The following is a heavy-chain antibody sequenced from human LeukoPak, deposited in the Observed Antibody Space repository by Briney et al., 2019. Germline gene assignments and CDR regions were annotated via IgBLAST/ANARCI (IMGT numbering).Heavy chain of an antibody. CDR1: GFTFSSYG. CDR3: AKDLYSSSSCFDY. D-gene: IGHD6-6*01. CDR2: IWYDGSNK. V-gene: IGHV3-33*06. Sequence: PGGSLRLSCAASGFTFSSYGMHWVRQAPGKGLEWVAVIWYDGSNKYYADSVKGRFTISRDNSKNTLYLQMNGLRAEDTAVYYCAKDLYSSSSCFDYWGQGTLVTVSS. J-gene: IGHJ4*02.